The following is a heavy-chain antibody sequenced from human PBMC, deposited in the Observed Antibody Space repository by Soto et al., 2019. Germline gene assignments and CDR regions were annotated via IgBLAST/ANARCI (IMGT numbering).Heavy chain of an antibody. D-gene: IGHD4-4*01. CDR3: ARESTVTTANWFDP. V-gene: IGHV1-8*01. Sequence: QVQLVQSGAEVKKPGASVKVSCKASGYTFSSYDINWVRLATGQGLEWMGWMNSNSGNTGYAQKFQGRVTMTRTTSISTAYMELSSLRSEDPAVYYCARESTVTTANWFDPWGQGTLVTVSS. CDR1: GYTFSSYD. CDR2: MNSNSGNT. J-gene: IGHJ5*02.